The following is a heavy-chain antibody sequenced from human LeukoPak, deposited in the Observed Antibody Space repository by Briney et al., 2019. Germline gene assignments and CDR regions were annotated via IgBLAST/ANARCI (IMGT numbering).Heavy chain of an antibody. V-gene: IGHV5-51*01. Sequence: GESLKSSCKGSGYSFTSYWIGWVRQMPGKGQEWMGIIYPGDSDTRYSPSFQGQVTISADKSISTAYLQWSSLKASDSAMYYCARSGYCSGGSCYGMDVWGQGTTVTVSS. CDR2: IYPGDSDT. J-gene: IGHJ6*02. CDR1: GYSFTSYW. CDR3: ARSGYCSGGSCYGMDV. D-gene: IGHD2-15*01.